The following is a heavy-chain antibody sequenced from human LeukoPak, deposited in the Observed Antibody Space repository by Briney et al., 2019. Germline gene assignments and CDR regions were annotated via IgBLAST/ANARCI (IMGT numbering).Heavy chain of an antibody. CDR3: ARGSPVAGTRRFRSQLCYFDY. CDR1: GGSISSGGYY. CDR2: INHSGST. Sequence: PSETLSLTCTVSGGSISSGGYYWSWIRQPPGTGLEWIGEINHSGSTNYNPSLKSRVTISVDTSKNQFSLKLSSVTAADTAVYYCARGSPVAGTRRFRSQLCYFDYWGQGTLVTVSS. D-gene: IGHD6-19*01. V-gene: IGHV4-39*07. J-gene: IGHJ4*02.